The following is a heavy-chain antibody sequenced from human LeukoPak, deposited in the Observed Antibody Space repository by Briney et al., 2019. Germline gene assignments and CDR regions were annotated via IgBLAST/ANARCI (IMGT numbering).Heavy chain of an antibody. CDR2: INHGGST. CDR3: ARGFYKNFDY. CDR1: GGSFSGYY. D-gene: IGHD5-24*01. J-gene: IGHJ4*02. Sequence: SETLSLTCAVYGGSFSGYYWSWIRQPPGKGLEWIGEINHGGSTNYNPSLKSRVTISVDTSKNQFSLKLSSVTAADTAVYYCARGFYKNFDYWGQGTLVTVSS. V-gene: IGHV4-34*01.